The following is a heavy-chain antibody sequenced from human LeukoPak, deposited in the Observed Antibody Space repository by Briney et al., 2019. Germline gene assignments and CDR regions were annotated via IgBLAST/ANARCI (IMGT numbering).Heavy chain of an antibody. CDR2: TYYKSKWYN. CDR1: GDSVSSNSAA. J-gene: IGHJ4*02. V-gene: IGHV6-1*01. CDR3: PRGRGASSGFSFDN. D-gene: IGHD1-1*01. Sequence: SQTLSLTCAISGDSVSSNSAAWSWVRQSPSRGLEWLGRTYYKSKWYNEYAVSVKSRIIINPDTSKNQFSLQLNSVTPEDTAVYDWPRGRGASSGFSFDNWSQGALVTDSS.